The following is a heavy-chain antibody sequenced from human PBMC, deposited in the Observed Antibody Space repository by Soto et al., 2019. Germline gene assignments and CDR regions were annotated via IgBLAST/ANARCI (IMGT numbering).Heavy chain of an antibody. D-gene: IGHD3-9*01. CDR3: SKDGGSSDWSCLAF. CDR2: INPTDDRT. Sequence: QVQLVQSGAEVKEPGASVKVSCQTSGDTFTDSFIHWVRQAPGQGIEWVGIINPTDDRTTYAQKFQGRVALTRDTSTSTVYMEVFSLTSADTAVYYCSKDGGSSDWSCLAFWGQGTLVTVSS. V-gene: IGHV1-46*01. CDR1: GDTFTDSF. J-gene: IGHJ4*02.